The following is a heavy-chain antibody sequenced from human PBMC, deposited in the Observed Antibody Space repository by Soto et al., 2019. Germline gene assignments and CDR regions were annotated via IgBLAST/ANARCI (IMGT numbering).Heavy chain of an antibody. V-gene: IGHV5-51*01. J-gene: IGHJ6*02. CDR2: IYPGDSDT. CDR3: ARAVNSGWFYYGMDV. D-gene: IGHD6-13*01. Sequence: GESLKISCQGSGYSFTSYWIAWVRQMPGKGLEWMGIIYPGDSDTRYSPSFQGQVTISVDKSIGTAYLQWSSLKASDTAMYYCARAVNSGWFYYGMDVWGQGTTVTVSS. CDR1: GYSFTSYW.